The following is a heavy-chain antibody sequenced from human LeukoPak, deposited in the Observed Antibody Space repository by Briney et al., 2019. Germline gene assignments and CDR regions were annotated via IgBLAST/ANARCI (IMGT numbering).Heavy chain of an antibody. CDR1: GFTFSSYL. CDR3: ARDQMGGYSYGYNDY. CDR2: IKQDGSEK. D-gene: IGHD5-18*01. Sequence: GGSLSLSCAASGFTFSSYLMSWVRQAPGKGLEWVANIKQDGSEKYYVDSVKGRFTISRDNAKNSLYLQMNSLRAEDTAVYYCARDQMGGYSYGYNDYWGQGTLVTVSS. V-gene: IGHV3-7*01. J-gene: IGHJ4*02.